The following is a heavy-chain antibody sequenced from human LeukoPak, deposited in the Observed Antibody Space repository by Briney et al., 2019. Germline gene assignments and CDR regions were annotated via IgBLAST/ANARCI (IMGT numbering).Heavy chain of an antibody. CDR3: AKVASTTRRHDAFDI. D-gene: IGHD1-1*01. V-gene: IGHV1-2*02. CDR1: GYTLTDYY. CDR2: ITPSSGGT. J-gene: IGHJ3*02. Sequence: VKVSCKASGYTLTDYYIHWVRQAPGQGLEWMGWITPSSGGTIYAQKFQGRVTMARDMSISTAYMELSRLRSDDTAVYYCAKVASTTRRHDAFDIWGQGTLVTVSS.